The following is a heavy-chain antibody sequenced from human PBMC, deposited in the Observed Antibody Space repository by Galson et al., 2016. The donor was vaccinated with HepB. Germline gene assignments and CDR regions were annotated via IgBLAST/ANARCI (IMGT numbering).Heavy chain of an antibody. CDR2: ISYDGSNK. D-gene: IGHD3-16*01. V-gene: IGHV3-30*04. Sequence: SLRLSCAASGLTFTGYAIHWVRQAPGKGLEWVAVISYDGSNKYYADSVKGRFTISRDDSKNTLYLQMDSLRPEDTAVYYCARVGFGRSYGQGFDYWGQGT. CDR1: GLTFTGYA. CDR3: ARVGFGRSYGQGFDY. J-gene: IGHJ4*02.